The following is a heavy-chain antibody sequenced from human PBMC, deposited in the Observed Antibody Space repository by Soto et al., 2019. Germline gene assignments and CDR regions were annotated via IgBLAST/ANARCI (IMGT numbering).Heavy chain of an antibody. V-gene: IGHV4-39*01. D-gene: IGHD6-13*01. CDR1: GGSISTSSYY. CDR3: ARLIAAAGGNRAY. CDR2: IYYSGST. J-gene: IGHJ4*02. Sequence: QLQLQESGPGLVKPSETLSLTCTVSGGSISTSSYYWGWIRQPPGKGLEGIGSIYYSGSTYYNPSLKSLVTISADTSKNQFSLKLSSVTAADTAVYYCARLIAAAGGNRAYWGQGTLVTVSS.